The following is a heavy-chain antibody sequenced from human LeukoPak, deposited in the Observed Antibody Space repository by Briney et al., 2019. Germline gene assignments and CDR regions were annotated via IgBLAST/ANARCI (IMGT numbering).Heavy chain of an antibody. CDR3: ARDDYGDSKGRFDP. Sequence: ASVKVSCKASGYTFNNYGITWVRQAPGQGLEWMGWISVYNGNTNYAQKLQGRLTMTTDTSTSTAYMELRSLRSDDTAVYYCARDDYGDSKGRFDPWGQGTLVTVSS. CDR1: GYTFNNYG. CDR2: ISVYNGNT. D-gene: IGHD4-17*01. J-gene: IGHJ5*02. V-gene: IGHV1-18*01.